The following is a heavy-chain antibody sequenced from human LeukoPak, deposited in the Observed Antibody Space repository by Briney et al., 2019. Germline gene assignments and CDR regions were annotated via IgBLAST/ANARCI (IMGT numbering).Heavy chain of an antibody. D-gene: IGHD7-27*01. Sequence: GGSLRLSCAASGFTFSSHSINWVRQAPGKGLEWIATMTVTNKIYYADSVKGRFTISRDNAKNSLYLQMNSLRAEDTAVYYCARDWGPTRPFDYWGQGTLVTVSS. CDR1: GFTFSSHS. CDR3: ARDWGPTRPFDY. V-gene: IGHV3-69-1*01. CDR2: MTVTNKI. J-gene: IGHJ4*02.